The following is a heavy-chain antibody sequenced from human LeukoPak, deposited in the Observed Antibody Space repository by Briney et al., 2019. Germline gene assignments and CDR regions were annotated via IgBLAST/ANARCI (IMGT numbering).Heavy chain of an antibody. CDR2: INSDGSST. CDR1: GFTFSSYW. J-gene: IGHJ4*02. Sequence: GGSLRLSCAASGFTFSSYWMHWVRQAPGKGLVWVSRINSDGSSTNYADSVKGRFTISRDNAKNTLYLQMNSLRAEDTAVYYCARAGLFTVGSDFDYWGQGTLVTVSS. V-gene: IGHV3-74*01. D-gene: IGHD4-11*01. CDR3: ARAGLFTVGSDFDY.